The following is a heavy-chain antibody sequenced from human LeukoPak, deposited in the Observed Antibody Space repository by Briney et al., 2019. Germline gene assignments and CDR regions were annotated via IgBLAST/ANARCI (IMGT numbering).Heavy chain of an antibody. V-gene: IGHV1-24*01. Sequence: ASVTVSCKVSGYTLTELSMHWVRQAPGKGLEWMGGFYPEDGETIYAQKFQGRVTMTEDTSTDTAYMELSSLRSEDTAVYYCATRSPSGDILTGPYYYGMDVWGKGTTVTVSS. CDR3: ATRSPSGDILTGPYYYGMDV. CDR1: GYTLTELS. D-gene: IGHD3-9*01. J-gene: IGHJ6*04. CDR2: FYPEDGET.